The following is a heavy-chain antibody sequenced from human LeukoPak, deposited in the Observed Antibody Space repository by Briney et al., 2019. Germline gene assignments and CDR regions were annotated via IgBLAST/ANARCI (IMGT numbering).Heavy chain of an antibody. CDR1: GFTFSSYS. CDR2: ISSSSSTI. D-gene: IGHD3-3*01. Sequence: PGGSLRLSCAASGFTFSSYSMNWVRQAPGKGLEWVSFISSSSSTIYYADSVKGRFTISRDNAKNSLYLQMNSLRAEDTAVYYCARLGSFGVVIIPQGYYYGMDVWGQGTTVTVSS. J-gene: IGHJ6*02. V-gene: IGHV3-48*01. CDR3: ARLGSFGVVIIPQGYYYGMDV.